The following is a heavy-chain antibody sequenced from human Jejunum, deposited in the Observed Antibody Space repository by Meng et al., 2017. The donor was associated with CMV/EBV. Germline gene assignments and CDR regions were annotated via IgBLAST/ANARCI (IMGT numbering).Heavy chain of an antibody. CDR3: AKRRGNSYYYDMDV. J-gene: IGHJ6*02. V-gene: IGHV3-23*01. CDR1: GFVFRKYA. D-gene: IGHD1-1*01. CDR2: VSDSATGS. Sequence: GFVFRKYAMSWVRQAPGKGLEWLSTVSDSATGSNYADSVRGRFTISRDNSKNILYLQMNSLTVEDTAVYYCAKRRGNSYYYDMDVWGQGTTGTVSS.